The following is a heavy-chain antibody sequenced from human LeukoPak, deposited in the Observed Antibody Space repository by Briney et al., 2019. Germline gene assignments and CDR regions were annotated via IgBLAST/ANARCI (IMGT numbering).Heavy chain of an antibody. CDR1: GYTFTGYY. Sequence: ASVKVSCKASGYTFTGYYMHWVRQAPGQGLEWMGWINPNSGGTNYAQRFQGRVTMTRDTSISTAYMELSRLRSDDTAVYYCAREVVDTAMVFDYWGQGTLVTVSS. CDR3: AREVVDTAMVFDY. D-gene: IGHD5-18*01. V-gene: IGHV1-2*02. CDR2: INPNSGGT. J-gene: IGHJ4*02.